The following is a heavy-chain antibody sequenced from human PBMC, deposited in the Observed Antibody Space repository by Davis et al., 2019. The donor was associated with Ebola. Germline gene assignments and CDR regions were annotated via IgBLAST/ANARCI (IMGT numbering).Heavy chain of an antibody. V-gene: IGHV4-34*01. J-gene: IGHJ2*01. CDR1: GCSFSGYY. Sequence: SETLSLTFAVYGCSFSGYYLCWIRRPPGKGLEWIGEINHSGSTNYNPSLKRRVTISVDTSKNQFSLKLSSVTAADTAVYYCARGVGTTVVTSRYFDLWGRGTLVTVSS. CDR2: INHSGST. D-gene: IGHD4-23*01. CDR3: ARGVGTTVVTSRYFDL.